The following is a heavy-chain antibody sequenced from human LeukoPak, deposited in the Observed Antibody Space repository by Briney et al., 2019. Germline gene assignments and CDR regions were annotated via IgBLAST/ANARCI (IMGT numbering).Heavy chain of an antibody. CDR1: GFTFSSYS. J-gene: IGHJ4*02. Sequence: GGSLRLSRAASGFTFSSYSMNWVRQAPGKGLEWVSSISSSGYIYYADSVKGRFTISRDNAKNSLYLQMNSLRAEDTAVYYCARQSSSGWYPIDYWGQGTLVTVSS. V-gene: IGHV3-21*01. D-gene: IGHD6-19*01. CDR2: ISSSGYI. CDR3: ARQSSSGWYPIDY.